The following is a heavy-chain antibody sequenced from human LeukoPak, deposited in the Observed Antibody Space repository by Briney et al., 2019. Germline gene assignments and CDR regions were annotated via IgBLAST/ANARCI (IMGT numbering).Heavy chain of an antibody. Sequence: PGGSLRLSCAASGFTFSSYDMHWVRQAPGKGLEWVAVISYDGSYKYYADSVKGRFTISRDNSKNTLYLQMNSLRAEDTAVYYCANGVGMATIQGVAFDIWGQGTMVTVSS. V-gene: IGHV3-30*18. CDR2: ISYDGSYK. CDR1: GFTFSSYD. J-gene: IGHJ3*02. D-gene: IGHD5-24*01. CDR3: ANGVGMATIQGVAFDI.